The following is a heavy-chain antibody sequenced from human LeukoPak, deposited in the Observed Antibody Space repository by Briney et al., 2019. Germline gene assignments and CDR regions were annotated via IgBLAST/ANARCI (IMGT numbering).Heavy chain of an antibody. V-gene: IGHV3-30-3*01. CDR2: ISYDGSNK. Sequence: GGSLRLSCAASGFTFSSYAMHWVRQAPGKGLEWVAVISYDGSNKYYADSVKGRFTISRDNSKNTLYLQMNSLRAEDTAVYYCARAGDIVATEELGYFDYWGQGTLVTVSS. D-gene: IGHD5-12*01. CDR3: ARAGDIVATEELGYFDY. J-gene: IGHJ4*02. CDR1: GFTFSSYA.